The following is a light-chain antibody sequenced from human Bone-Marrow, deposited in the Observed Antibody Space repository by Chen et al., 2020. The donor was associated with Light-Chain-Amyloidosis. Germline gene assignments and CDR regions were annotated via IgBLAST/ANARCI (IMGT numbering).Light chain of an antibody. CDR2: AAS. CDR1: QSINNY. J-gene: IGKJ1*01. Sequence: DIQMTHSPSSLYASVGYRVTITCRASQSINNYLNWYQQKPGKVPKVLIYAASSLQSGVPSRFSGSGSGTDFTLTSSSLQAEDFATYYCQQSYKTPRTFGQGTKVEI. V-gene: IGKV1-39*01. CDR3: QQSYKTPRT.